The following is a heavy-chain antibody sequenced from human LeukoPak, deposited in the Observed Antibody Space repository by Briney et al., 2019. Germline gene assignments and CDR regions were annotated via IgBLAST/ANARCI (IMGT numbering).Heavy chain of an antibody. Sequence: SETLSLTCTVSGYSISSGYFWGWIRQPPGKGLEWIGSIYHSGSTYYNPSLKSRVTLSVDTSKNQFSLKLSSVTAADTALYYCARERGEEYSSGWYKTNFDTWGQGTRVTVSS. V-gene: IGHV4-38-2*02. D-gene: IGHD6-19*01. CDR3: ARERGEEYSSGWYKTNFDT. J-gene: IGHJ4*02. CDR2: IYHSGST. CDR1: GYSISSGYF.